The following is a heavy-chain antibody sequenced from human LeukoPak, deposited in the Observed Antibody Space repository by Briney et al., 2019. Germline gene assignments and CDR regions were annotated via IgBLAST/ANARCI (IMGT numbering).Heavy chain of an antibody. V-gene: IGHV1-3*01. D-gene: IGHD5-12*01. J-gene: IGHJ4*02. CDR1: GYTFTSYA. Sequence: GASVKVSCKASGYTFTSYAMHWVRQAPGQRLEWMGWINAGNGNTKYLQKFQGRVTITRDTSASTAYMELSSLRSEDTAVYYCARDRWLRPYYFDYWGQGTLVTVSS. CDR2: INAGNGNT. CDR3: ARDRWLRPYYFDY.